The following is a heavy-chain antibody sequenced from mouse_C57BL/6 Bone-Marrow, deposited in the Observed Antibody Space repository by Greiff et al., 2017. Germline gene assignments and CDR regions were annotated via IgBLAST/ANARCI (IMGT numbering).Heavy chain of an antibody. Sequence: VQLQQPGAELVKPGASVKLSCKASGYTFTSYWMHWVKQRPGQGLEWIGMIHPNSGSTNYNEKFKSKATLNVDKSSSTAYMQLSSLTSEDSAVYYCARRGEQLSFDYWGQGTTLTVSS. CDR3: ARRGEQLSFDY. J-gene: IGHJ2*01. CDR2: IHPNSGST. V-gene: IGHV1-64*01. CDR1: GYTFTSYW. D-gene: IGHD3-2*02.